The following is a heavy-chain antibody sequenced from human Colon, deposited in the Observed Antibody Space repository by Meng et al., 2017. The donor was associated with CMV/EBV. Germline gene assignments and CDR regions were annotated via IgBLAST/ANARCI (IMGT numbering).Heavy chain of an antibody. CDR1: GCTFSSYS. V-gene: IGHV3-21*01. CDR2: ITSSSSYI. CDR3: ARVQTSDLNWFDP. Sequence: ASGCTFSSYSMNWFRQAPGKGLEWVSSITSSSSYIYYADSVTGRFTISRDNAKNSLYLQMNRLRAEDTAVYYCARVQTSDLNWFDPWGQGTLVTVSS. D-gene: IGHD3-10*01. J-gene: IGHJ5*02.